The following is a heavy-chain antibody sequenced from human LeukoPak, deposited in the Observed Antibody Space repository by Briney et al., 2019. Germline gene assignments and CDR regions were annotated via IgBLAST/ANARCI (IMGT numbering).Heavy chain of an antibody. CDR3: ARDARGDMSGYFYFYAFDI. Sequence: ASVKVSCKASGYTFTGYYMHWVRQAPGQGLEWMGWINPNSGGTNYAQKFQGRVTMTRDTSISTAYMELSRLRSDDTAVYYCARDARGDMSGYFYFYAFDIWGQGTMVTVSS. D-gene: IGHD3-22*01. CDR1: GYTFTGYY. J-gene: IGHJ3*02. V-gene: IGHV1-2*02. CDR2: INPNSGGT.